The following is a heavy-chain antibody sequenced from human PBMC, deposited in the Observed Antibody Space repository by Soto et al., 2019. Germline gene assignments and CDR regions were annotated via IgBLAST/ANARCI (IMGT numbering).Heavy chain of an antibody. Sequence: SVKVSCKASGGTFSSYAISWVRQAPGQKLEWMGGIIPIFGTANYAQMLHGRVTITADESTSTAYLELSSLRSEDTAVYYCARDRAPYDSSGYYYWFDPWGQGTLVTVSS. V-gene: IGHV1-69*13. CDR2: IIPIFGTA. D-gene: IGHD3-22*01. CDR3: ARDRAPYDSSGYYYWFDP. CDR1: GGTFSSYA. J-gene: IGHJ5*02.